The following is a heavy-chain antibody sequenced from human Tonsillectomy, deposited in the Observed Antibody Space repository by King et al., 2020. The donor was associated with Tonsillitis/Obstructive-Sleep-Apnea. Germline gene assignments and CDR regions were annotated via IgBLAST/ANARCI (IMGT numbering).Heavy chain of an antibody. CDR3: TTEPNTSGYYLGATY. Sequence: MNWVRQAPGKGLDWVGRIKRKTDCGTTYYAAPVKGRFTISRDDSKNTLYLQMNRLKTEDTAVYYCTTEPNTSGYYLGATYWGQGTLVTVSS. CDR2: IKRKTDCGTT. J-gene: IGHJ4*02. V-gene: IGHV3-15*07. D-gene: IGHD3-22*01.